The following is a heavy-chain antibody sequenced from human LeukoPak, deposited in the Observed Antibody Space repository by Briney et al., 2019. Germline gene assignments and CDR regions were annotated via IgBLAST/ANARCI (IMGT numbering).Heavy chain of an antibody. D-gene: IGHD6-13*01. J-gene: IGHJ4*02. Sequence: GASVKVSCKVSGYTLTELSTHWVRQAPGKGLEWMGGFDPEDGETIYAQKFQGRVTMTEDTSTDTAYMELSSLRSEDTAVYYCATGIYSSSWYGRDFDYWGQGTLVTVSS. CDR1: GYTLTELS. CDR3: ATGIYSSSWYGRDFDY. V-gene: IGHV1-24*01. CDR2: FDPEDGET.